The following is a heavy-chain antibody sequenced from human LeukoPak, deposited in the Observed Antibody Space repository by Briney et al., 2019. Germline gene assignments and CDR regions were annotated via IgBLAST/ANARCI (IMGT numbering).Heavy chain of an antibody. CDR1: GGSFSGYY. CDR2: INHSGST. V-gene: IGHV4-34*01. Sequence: PSETLSLTCAVYGGSFSGYYWSWIRQPPGKGLEWIGEINHSGSTNYNPSLKSRVTISVDTSKNQFSLKLSSVTAADTAVYYCARHAAYYDILTGYTISQVDYWGQGTLVTVSS. CDR3: ARHAAYYDILTGYTISQVDY. J-gene: IGHJ4*02. D-gene: IGHD3-9*01.